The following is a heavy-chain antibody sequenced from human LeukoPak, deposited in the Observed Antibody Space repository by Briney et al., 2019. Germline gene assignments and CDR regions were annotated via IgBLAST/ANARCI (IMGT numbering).Heavy chain of an antibody. Sequence: GGSLRLTCAASGFTFSSYAMSGVRQAPGKGLEWVSGISGSGGSTYYADSVKGRFTISRDNSKNTLYLQMNSLRAEDTAVYYCAKEAGYCSTTTCYVDYWGQGILVTVSS. V-gene: IGHV3-23*01. CDR3: AKEAGYCSTTTCYVDY. J-gene: IGHJ4*02. CDR1: GFTFSSYA. CDR2: ISGSGGST. D-gene: IGHD2-2*03.